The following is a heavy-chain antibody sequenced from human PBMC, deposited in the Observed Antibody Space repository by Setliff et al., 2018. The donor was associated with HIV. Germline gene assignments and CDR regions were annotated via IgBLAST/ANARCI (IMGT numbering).Heavy chain of an antibody. J-gene: IGHJ6*03. D-gene: IGHD3-16*01. Sequence: SETVSLTCTVSGGSISSYYWSWIRQPPGKGLEWIGYIYPSGSPDYPSGNTVYNPSFRSRVTLLLDTSKNQFSLKLTSVTAADAAVYYCARDLGGLHPAYMDVWGKGTTVTVSS. CDR1: GGSISSYY. CDR3: ARDLGGLHPAYMDV. CDR2: IYPSGSPDYPSGNT. V-gene: IGHV4-4*08.